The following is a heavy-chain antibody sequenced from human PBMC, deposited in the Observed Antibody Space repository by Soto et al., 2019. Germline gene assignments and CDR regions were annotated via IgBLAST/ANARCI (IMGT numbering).Heavy chain of an antibody. V-gene: IGHV5-51*01. CDR1: GCSFTSYW. CDR3: AIRRSSSCWYWKGSGDAFDS. J-gene: IGHJ3*02. Sequence: GESLKISCKGSGCSFTSYWIGWVRQMPGKGLEWMGIIYPGDSDTRYSPSFQGQVTISADKSISTAYLQWSSLKASDTAMYYCAIRRSSSCWYWKGSGDAFDSWGQGTMVNVAS. D-gene: IGHD6-19*01. CDR2: IYPGDSDT.